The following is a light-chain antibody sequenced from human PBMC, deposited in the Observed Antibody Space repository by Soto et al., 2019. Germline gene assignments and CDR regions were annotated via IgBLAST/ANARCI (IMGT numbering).Light chain of an antibody. CDR3: KSYTRGSNYV. J-gene: IGLJ1*01. Sequence: GSSSDVGAYNFFSWYQQHPGKAPKLILYEVVNRPSGVSTRFSGSKSGNTASLAISELQAEDEADYYCKSYTRGSNYVFGTGTKVTVL. CDR1: SSDVGAYNF. V-gene: IGLV2-14*01. CDR2: EVV.